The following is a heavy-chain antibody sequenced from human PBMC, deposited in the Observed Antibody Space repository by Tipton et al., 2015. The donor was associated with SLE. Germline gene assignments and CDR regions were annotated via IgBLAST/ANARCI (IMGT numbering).Heavy chain of an antibody. CDR2: IKSKTEGGTT. Sequence: GSLRLSCVVSGFTFSNGWMSWVRQATGKGLAWVGRIKSKTEGGTTDYAAPVKGRFSNSRDESKNTLYLQMNSLKTEDTAVYYCTRARRGRWELNPSAFGVWGQGTMVTVSS. V-gene: IGHV3-15*01. CDR3: TRARRGRWELNPSAFGV. J-gene: IGHJ3*01. D-gene: IGHD1-26*01. CDR1: GFTFSNGW.